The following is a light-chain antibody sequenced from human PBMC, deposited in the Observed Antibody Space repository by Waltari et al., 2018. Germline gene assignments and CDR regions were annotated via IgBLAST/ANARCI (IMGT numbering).Light chain of an antibody. CDR3: SSYTTSSAPGV. J-gene: IGLJ1*01. CDR2: EVS. V-gene: IGLV2-14*01. CDR1: DSDLGAYDF. Sequence: QSALTQPASVSGPPGQSITISCSGTDSDLGAYDFLSWYQQHPGKAPPLIIYEVSNRPSGISNRFSASKSGNTASLTISGLQAEDEADYYCSSYTTSSAPGVFGTGTRVTVL.